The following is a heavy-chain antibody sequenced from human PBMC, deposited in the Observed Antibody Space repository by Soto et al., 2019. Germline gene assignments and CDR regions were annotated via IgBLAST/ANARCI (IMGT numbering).Heavy chain of an antibody. CDR2: IHHSGRT. Sequence: PSETLSLTCAVSGDSISSDKWWSWVRQPPGKGLEWIGEIHHSGRTNYNPSLKSRVTILLDKSKNQFSLRLSSMTAADTAVYYCAKAVRYAYDSWGQGTLVTVSS. V-gene: IGHV4-4*02. J-gene: IGHJ4*02. CDR3: AKAVRYAYDS. CDR1: GDSISSDKW. D-gene: IGHD3-16*01.